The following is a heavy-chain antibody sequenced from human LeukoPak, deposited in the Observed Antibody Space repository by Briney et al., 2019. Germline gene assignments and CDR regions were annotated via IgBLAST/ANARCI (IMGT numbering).Heavy chain of an antibody. CDR2: ISSSSSTI. Sequence: HTGGSLRLSCTASGFTFGDYAMSWFRQAPGKGLEWVSYISSSSSTIYYADSVKGRFTISRDNAKNSLYLQMNSLRDEDTAVYYCARWGYYYDSSGYYYDPKHFDYWGQGTLVTVSS. D-gene: IGHD3-22*01. V-gene: IGHV3-48*02. CDR3: ARWGYYYDSSGYYYDPKHFDY. J-gene: IGHJ4*02. CDR1: GFTFGDYA.